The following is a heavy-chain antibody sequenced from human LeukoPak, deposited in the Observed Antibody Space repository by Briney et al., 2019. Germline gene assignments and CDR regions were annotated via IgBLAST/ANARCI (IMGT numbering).Heavy chain of an antibody. J-gene: IGHJ4*02. Sequence: GGSLRLSCAASGFTFSSYATSWVRQAPGKGLEWVSAISGSGGSTYYADSVKGRFTISRDNSKNTLYLQMNSLRAEDTAVYYCAKDLSGYGLYYFDYWGQGTLVTVSS. D-gene: IGHD5-12*01. CDR1: GFTFSSYA. CDR3: AKDLSGYGLYYFDY. V-gene: IGHV3-23*01. CDR2: ISGSGGST.